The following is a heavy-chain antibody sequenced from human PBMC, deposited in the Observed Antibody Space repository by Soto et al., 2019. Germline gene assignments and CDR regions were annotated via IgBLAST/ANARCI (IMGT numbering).Heavy chain of an antibody. D-gene: IGHD1-26*01. J-gene: IGHJ4*02. CDR2: TYYRSKGYN. V-gene: IGHV6-1*01. CDR3: ARGEQYSGRIFDY. Sequence: QVQLQQSGPGLVKPSQTLSVTCGISGASVSSNSAAWNWLRQSPSRGLEWLGRTYYRSKGYNDYAVSVESRITINPDTSKHHFSLQLNFVTPEDTDVYFCARGEQYSGRIFDYCGQGTLVIVSS. CDR1: GASVSSNSAA.